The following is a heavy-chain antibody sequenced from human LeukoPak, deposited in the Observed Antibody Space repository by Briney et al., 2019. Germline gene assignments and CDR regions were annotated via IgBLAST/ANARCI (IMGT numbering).Heavy chain of an antibody. CDR3: AKGDHYYDSSGYYPSGDY. V-gene: IGHV3-23*01. D-gene: IGHD3-22*01. CDR1: GFTFCSYG. Sequence: GGSLRLSCAAPGFTFCSYGMSWVRQAPGKGLEWVSAISGSGGSTYYADSVKGRFTISRDNSKNTLYLQMNSLRAEDTAVYYCAKGDHYYDSSGYYPSGDYWGQGTLVTVSS. CDR2: ISGSGGST. J-gene: IGHJ4*02.